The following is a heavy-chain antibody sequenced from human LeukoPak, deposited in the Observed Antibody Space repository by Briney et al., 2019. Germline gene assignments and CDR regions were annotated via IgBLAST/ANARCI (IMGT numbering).Heavy chain of an antibody. CDR3: ARDVGRHTFDY. Sequence: SETLSLTCTVSGGSISSSSYYWGWIRQPPGKGLEWIGSIYYSGSNYYNPSLKSRVTISVDTSKNQFSLKLSSVTAADTAVYYCARDVGRHTFDYWGQGTLVTVSS. D-gene: IGHD3-16*01. CDR1: GGSISSSSYY. CDR2: IYYSGSN. V-gene: IGHV4-39*07. J-gene: IGHJ4*02.